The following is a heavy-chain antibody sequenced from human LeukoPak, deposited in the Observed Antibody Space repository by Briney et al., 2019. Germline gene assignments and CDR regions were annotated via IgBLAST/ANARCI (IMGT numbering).Heavy chain of an antibody. J-gene: IGHJ5*02. D-gene: IGHD1-26*01. Sequence: GGSLRLSCVASGFTFSTYSMNWVRQAPGKGLEWVSFISGSGDTIYYAGSVRGRFTISRDNAKNSLYLQMNSLRDEDTAVYYCARDSRGSRLNLFDPWGQGTLVTVSS. CDR1: GFTFSTYS. V-gene: IGHV3-48*02. CDR3: ARDSRGSRLNLFDP. CDR2: ISGSGDTI.